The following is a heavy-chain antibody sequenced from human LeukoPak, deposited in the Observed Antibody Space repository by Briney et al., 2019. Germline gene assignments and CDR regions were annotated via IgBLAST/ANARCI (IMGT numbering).Heavy chain of an antibody. D-gene: IGHD2-15*01. Sequence: PGGSLRLSCAASGFTFSSYAMHWVRQAPGKGLEWVAVISYDGSNKYYADSVKGRFTISRDNFKNTLYLQMNSLRAEDTAVYYCARATIVVVVAAPGYWGQGTLVTVSS. J-gene: IGHJ4*02. CDR1: GFTFSSYA. CDR2: ISYDGSNK. CDR3: ARATIVVVVAAPGY. V-gene: IGHV3-30-3*01.